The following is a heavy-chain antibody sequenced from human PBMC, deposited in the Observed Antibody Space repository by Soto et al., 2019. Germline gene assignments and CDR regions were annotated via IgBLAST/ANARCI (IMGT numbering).Heavy chain of an antibody. CDR2: IIPIFGTT. V-gene: IGHV1-69*13. CDR3: ARGGEQWLVRDYYYYGMDV. J-gene: IGHJ6*02. D-gene: IGHD6-19*01. Sequence: SVKVSCKASGGTFSSYAISWVRQAPGQGLEWMGGIIPIFGTTNYAQKFQGRVTITADESTSTAYMELSSLRSEDTAVYYCARGGEQWLVRDYYYYGMDVWGQGTTVTVSS. CDR1: GGTFSSYA.